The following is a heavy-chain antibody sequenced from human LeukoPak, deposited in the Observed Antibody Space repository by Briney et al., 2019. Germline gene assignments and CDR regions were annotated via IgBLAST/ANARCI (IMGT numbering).Heavy chain of an antibody. CDR3: AKAHDFWSGFVDY. CDR2: ISGSGGST. J-gene: IGHJ4*02. D-gene: IGHD3-3*01. CDR1: GFTFSSYA. Sequence: GRSLRLPCAASGFTFSSYAMSWVRQAPGKGLEWVSAISGSGGSTYYADSVKGRFTISRDNSKNTLYLQMNSLRAEDTAVYYCAKAHDFWSGFVDYWGQGTLVTVSS. V-gene: IGHV3-23*01.